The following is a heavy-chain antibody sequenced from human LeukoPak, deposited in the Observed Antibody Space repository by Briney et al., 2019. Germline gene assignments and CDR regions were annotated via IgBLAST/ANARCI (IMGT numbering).Heavy chain of an antibody. Sequence: WASVKVSCKASGYTFTSYALNWVRQAPGQGLEYMGWINTNTGIPTYAQGFTGRFVFSLDTSVSTAYLQISSLRAEDTAVYYCARDGNYYGSGSSIDFWGQGTLVTVSS. CDR1: GYTFTSYA. CDR2: INTNTGIP. V-gene: IGHV7-4-1*02. J-gene: IGHJ4*02. CDR3: ARDGNYYGSGSSIDF. D-gene: IGHD3-10*01.